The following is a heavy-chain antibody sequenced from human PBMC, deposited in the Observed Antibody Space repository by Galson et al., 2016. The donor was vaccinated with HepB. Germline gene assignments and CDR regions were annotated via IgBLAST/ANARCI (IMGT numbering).Heavy chain of an antibody. CDR2: ISYDGNHK. CDR1: GFTFSSYS. J-gene: IGHJ3*01. V-gene: IGHV3-30*18. D-gene: IGHD1-26*01. CDR3: VKEGYCFFSDCDNSTPTDAFDV. Sequence: SLRLSCAASGFTFSSYSMNWVRQAPGKGLEWVALISYDGNHKYYADSVKGRFTISRDSSKNTLYLQMDSLRAEDTAVYYCVKEGYCFFSDCDNSTPTDAFDVWGQGTMVTVSS.